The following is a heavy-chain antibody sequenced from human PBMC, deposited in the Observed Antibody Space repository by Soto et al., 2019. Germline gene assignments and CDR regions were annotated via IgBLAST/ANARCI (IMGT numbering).Heavy chain of an antibody. CDR1: GYSFTSYW. CDR2: IDPSDSYT. CDR3: ARELANIVVVPAAKDYYGMDV. V-gene: IGHV5-10-1*01. D-gene: IGHD2-2*01. J-gene: IGHJ6*02. Sequence: ESLKISCNGSGYSFTSYWSSWVRRMPGKGLEGMGRIDPSDSYTNYSPSFQGHVTISADKSISTAYLQWSRLKASDTAMYYWARELANIVVVPAAKDYYGMDVWGQGTTVTVSS.